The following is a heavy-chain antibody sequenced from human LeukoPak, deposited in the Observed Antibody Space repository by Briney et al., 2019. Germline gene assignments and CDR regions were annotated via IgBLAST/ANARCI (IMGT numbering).Heavy chain of an antibody. CDR1: GFTFSSYS. Sequence: PGGSLRLSCAASGFTFSSYSMNWVRQAPGKGLEWVSYISSSSTIYYADSVKGRFTISRDNAKNSLYLQMNSLRAEDTAVYYCARVRLGAFDIWGQGTMVTVSS. D-gene: IGHD1-1*01. V-gene: IGHV3-48*01. CDR2: ISSSSTI. J-gene: IGHJ3*02. CDR3: ARVRLGAFDI.